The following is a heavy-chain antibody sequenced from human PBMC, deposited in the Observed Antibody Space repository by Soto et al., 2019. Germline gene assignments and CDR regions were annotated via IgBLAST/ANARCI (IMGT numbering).Heavy chain of an antibody. CDR2: ISGSGDST. Sequence: EVQLLESGGGLVQPAGSLRLSCAASGFSFSSYAMRWVRQAPGKGLEWVSAISGSGDSTYYADSVKGRFTTSRDNSKNTLYLQMNSLRAEDTAVYYCARRGSGSYYDYWGQGTLVTVSS. CDR3: ARRGSGSYYDY. CDR1: GFSFSSYA. V-gene: IGHV3-23*01. J-gene: IGHJ4*02. D-gene: IGHD1-26*01.